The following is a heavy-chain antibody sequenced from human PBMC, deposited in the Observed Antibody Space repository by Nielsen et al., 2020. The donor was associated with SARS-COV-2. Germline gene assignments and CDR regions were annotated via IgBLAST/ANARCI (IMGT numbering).Heavy chain of an antibody. CDR1: GGSFSGYY. J-gene: IGHJ6*02. CDR3: AREHWGSRYYGMDV. V-gene: IGHV4-34*01. Sequence: SETLSLTCAVYGGSFSGYYWSWIRQTPGKGLEWIGEINHSGSTNYNPSLKSRVNISLHKSKNQFSLKLNSVTAADTALYYCAREHWGSRYYGMDVWGQGTTVTVSS. D-gene: IGHD7-27*01. CDR2: INHSGST.